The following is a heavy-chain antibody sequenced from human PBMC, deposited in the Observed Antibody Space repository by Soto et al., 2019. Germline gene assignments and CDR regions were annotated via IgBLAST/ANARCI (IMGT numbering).Heavy chain of an antibody. CDR1: GFTFSTYG. CDR3: VRVFDTYYFDL. D-gene: IGHD3-9*01. J-gene: IGHJ4*02. V-gene: IGHV3-33*01. Sequence: QVQLVESGGGVVQPGRSLRLSCAASGFTFSTYGMHWVRQAPGKGLGWVALIWSDGTNKYYADSVKGRFTISRDNSKKILYLQMNSLRAEDTAVYYCVRVFDTYYFDLWGQGNMVTVSS. CDR2: IWSDGTNK.